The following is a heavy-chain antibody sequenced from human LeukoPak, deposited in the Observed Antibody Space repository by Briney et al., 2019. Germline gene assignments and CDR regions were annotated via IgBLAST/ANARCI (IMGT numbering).Heavy chain of an antibody. Sequence: SETLSLTCTVSGYSISSGYYWGWIRQPPGKGLEWIGSMYHSGSTYYNPSLKSRVTISVETSKNQFSLKLSSVTAADTAVYYCARDGRFPPEVLPRYFDYWGQGTLVTVSS. CDR3: ARDGRFPPEVLPRYFDY. V-gene: IGHV4-38-2*02. CDR1: GYSISSGYY. D-gene: IGHD1-26*01. J-gene: IGHJ4*02. CDR2: MYHSGST.